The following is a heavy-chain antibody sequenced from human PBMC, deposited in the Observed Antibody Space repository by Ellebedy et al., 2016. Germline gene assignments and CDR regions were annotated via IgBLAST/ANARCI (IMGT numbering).Heavy chain of an antibody. Sequence: GGSLRLXXAASGFTFSSYGMHWVRQAPGKGLEWVAVISYDGSNKYYADSVKGRFTISRDNSKNTLYLQMNSLRAEDTAVYYCAKSDSGTIDYWGQGTLVTVSS. J-gene: IGHJ4*02. CDR1: GFTFSSYG. CDR3: AKSDSGTIDY. D-gene: IGHD3-10*01. CDR2: ISYDGSNK. V-gene: IGHV3-30*18.